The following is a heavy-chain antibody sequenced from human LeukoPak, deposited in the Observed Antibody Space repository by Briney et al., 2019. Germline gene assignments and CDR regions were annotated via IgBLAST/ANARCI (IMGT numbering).Heavy chain of an antibody. D-gene: IGHD5/OR15-5a*01. CDR2: ISGSGGST. CDR3: ARGESSNIVSLVGGRYYYYGMDV. J-gene: IGHJ6*02. Sequence: GGSLRLSCAASGFTFSSYAMNWVSQAPGKGLEWVSGISGSGGSTYYADSVKGRFTISRDNSKKTLHLQMNSLRAEDTAVYYCARGESSNIVSLVGGRYYYYGMDVWGQGTTVTVSS. V-gene: IGHV3-23*01. CDR1: GFTFSSYA.